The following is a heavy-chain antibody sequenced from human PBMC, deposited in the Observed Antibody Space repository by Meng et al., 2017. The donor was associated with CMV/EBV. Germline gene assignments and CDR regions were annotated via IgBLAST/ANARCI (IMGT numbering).Heavy chain of an antibody. Sequence: GGSLRLSCAASGFTFSSYGMHWVRQAPGKGLEWVAFIRYDGSNKYYADSVKGRFTTSRDNSKNTLYLQMNSLRAEDTAVYYCARAVVRLWDWAGETYYFDYWGQGTLVTVSS. CDR3: ARAVVRLWDWAGETYYFDY. CDR1: GFTFSSYG. V-gene: IGHV3-30*02. CDR2: IRYDGSNK. D-gene: IGHD1-26*01. J-gene: IGHJ4*02.